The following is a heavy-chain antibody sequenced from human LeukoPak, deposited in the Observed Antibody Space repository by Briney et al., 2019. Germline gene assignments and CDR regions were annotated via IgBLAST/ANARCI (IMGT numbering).Heavy chain of an antibody. CDR2: INPNSGDP. CDR1: GYTFTAYY. V-gene: IGHV1-2*02. CDR3: VRGGDGDRRDFDY. J-gene: IGHJ4*02. D-gene: IGHD5-24*01. Sequence: ASVKLSCTASGYTFTAYYLHWVRQAPGQGLEWMGCINPNSGDPNYAQNFQGRVTIASDASLSTAYMELSSLRSDDKAVYYCVRGGDGDRRDFDYWGQGTLVTVSS.